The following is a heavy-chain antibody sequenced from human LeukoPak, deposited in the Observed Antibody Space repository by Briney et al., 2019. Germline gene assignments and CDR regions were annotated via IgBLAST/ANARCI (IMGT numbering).Heavy chain of an antibody. D-gene: IGHD3-16*02. CDR3: ARGRWYYDYDWGSYRYYYFDY. V-gene: IGHV1-8*01. J-gene: IGHJ4*02. Sequence: GASVKVSCKASGYTFTSYDINWVRQATGQGLEWMGWMNPNSGNTGYAQKFQGRVTMTRNTSISTAYMELSSLRSEDTAVYYCARGRWYYDYDWGSYRYYYFDYWGQGTLVTVSS. CDR1: GYTFTSYD. CDR2: MNPNSGNT.